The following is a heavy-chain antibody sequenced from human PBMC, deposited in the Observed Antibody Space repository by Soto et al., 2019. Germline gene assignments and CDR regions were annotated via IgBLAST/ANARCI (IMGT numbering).Heavy chain of an antibody. CDR3: VKDSTGKTCQCMDV. V-gene: IGHV3-23*01. J-gene: IGHJ6*02. CDR1: GFTFNNFV. D-gene: IGHD6-13*01. CDR2: IAGSDSRT. Sequence: EVQLLESGGDLVQPGGSLTLSCAASGFTFNNFVMSWVRQAPGEGLEWVSGIAGSDSRTYYADSVKGRFTISRDTSKNTEYLLINSLTAEDTAVYYWVKDSTGKTCQCMDVWGPGTTVNVSS.